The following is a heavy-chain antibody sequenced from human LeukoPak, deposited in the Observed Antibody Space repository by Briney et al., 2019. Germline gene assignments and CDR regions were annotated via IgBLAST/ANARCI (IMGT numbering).Heavy chain of an antibody. CDR3: ARGGFDWLLFNYYYYMDV. Sequence: GGSLRLSCAASGFTFSSYWMSWVRQAPGKGLEWVANIKKDGSEKYYVDSVKGRFTISRDNAKTSLYLQMNSLRAEDTAVYYCARGGFDWLLFNYYYYMDVWGKGTTVTISS. CDR2: IKKDGSEK. D-gene: IGHD3-9*01. J-gene: IGHJ6*03. CDR1: GFTFSSYW. V-gene: IGHV3-7*01.